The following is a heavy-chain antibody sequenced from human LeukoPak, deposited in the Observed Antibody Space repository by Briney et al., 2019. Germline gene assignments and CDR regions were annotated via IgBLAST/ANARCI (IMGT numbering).Heavy chain of an antibody. Sequence: GGSLRLSCAASGFSFRTSGMSWVRQAPGKGLEWVSYIGSSSSPLYYADSVKGRFTISRDNAKSSLYLQMNSLRAEDTAVYYCARARYLPLPDYWGQGTLVTVSS. J-gene: IGHJ4*02. CDR1: GFSFRTSG. CDR3: ARARYLPLPDY. D-gene: IGHD1-14*01. V-gene: IGHV3-48*04. CDR2: IGSSSSPL.